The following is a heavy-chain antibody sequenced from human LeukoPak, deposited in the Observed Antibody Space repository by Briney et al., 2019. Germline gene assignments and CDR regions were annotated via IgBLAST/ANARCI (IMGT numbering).Heavy chain of an antibody. J-gene: IGHJ5*02. CDR2: VYYSGST. V-gene: IGHV4-59*01. Sequence: SETLSLTCTVSGGTISPYYWSWIRQPPGKGLEWIGYVYYSGSTNYNPSLKSRVTISVDTSKSQFSLKLTSVTAADTAVYYCARGGGSGRGNWFDPWGQGSLVIVSS. CDR1: GGTISPYY. CDR3: ARGGGSGRGNWFDP. D-gene: IGHD3-10*01.